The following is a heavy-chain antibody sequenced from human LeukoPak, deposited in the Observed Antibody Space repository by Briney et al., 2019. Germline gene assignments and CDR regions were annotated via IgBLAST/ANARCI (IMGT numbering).Heavy chain of an antibody. CDR3: AGDVSGWYDY. CDR1: GFTFSSYN. D-gene: IGHD6-19*01. Sequence: GGSLRLSCAASGFTFSSYNMNWVRQAPGKGLEWVSSISSSSSYIYYADSVKGRFTISRDNARNSLYLQMNSLRAEDTAVYYCAGDVSGWYDYWGQGTLVTVSS. V-gene: IGHV3-21*01. CDR2: ISSSSSYI. J-gene: IGHJ4*02.